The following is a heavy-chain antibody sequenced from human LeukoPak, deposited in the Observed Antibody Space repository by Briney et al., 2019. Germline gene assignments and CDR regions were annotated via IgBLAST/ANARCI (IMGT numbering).Heavy chain of an antibody. CDR2: ISGSGGST. V-gene: IGHV3-23*01. Sequence: GGSLRLSCAASGSTFSSYAMSWVRQAPGKGLEWVSAISGSGGSTYYADSVKGRFTISRDNSKNTLYLQMNSLRAEDTAVYYCAKDSIWGLNYYGSGSYYAWGQGTLVTVSS. J-gene: IGHJ5*02. D-gene: IGHD3-10*01. CDR3: AKDSIWGLNYYGSGSYYA. CDR1: GSTFSSYA.